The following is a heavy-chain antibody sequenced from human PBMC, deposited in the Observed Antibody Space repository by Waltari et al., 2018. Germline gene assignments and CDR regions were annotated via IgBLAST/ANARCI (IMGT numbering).Heavy chain of an antibody. D-gene: IGHD3-22*01. Sequence: QVQLVQSGAEVKKPGSSVKVSCKASGGTFSSYAISWVRQAPGQGLEWMGGIIPIFGTANYAQKFQGRVTITADESTSTAYMELSSLRSDDMAVYYCARDQGGYDSSGYYYGMDVWGQGTTVTVSS. V-gene: IGHV1-69*01. CDR1: GGTFSSYA. CDR3: ARDQGGYDSSGYYYGMDV. CDR2: IIPIFGTA. J-gene: IGHJ6*02.